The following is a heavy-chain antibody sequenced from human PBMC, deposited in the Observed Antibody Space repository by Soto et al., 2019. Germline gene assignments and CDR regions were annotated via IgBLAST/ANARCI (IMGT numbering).Heavy chain of an antibody. V-gene: IGHV4-39*01. CDR2: IYYSGST. CDR1: GGSISSSSYY. Sequence: QLQLQESGPGLVKPSETLSLTCTVSGGSISSSSYYWGWIRQPPGKGLEWIGSIYYSGSTYYNPSLKSRVTISVDTSKNQFSLKLSSVTAADTAVYYCARHLRPGSQQLVKGNDYWGQGTLVTVSS. D-gene: IGHD6-13*01. J-gene: IGHJ4*02. CDR3: ARHLRPGSQQLVKGNDY.